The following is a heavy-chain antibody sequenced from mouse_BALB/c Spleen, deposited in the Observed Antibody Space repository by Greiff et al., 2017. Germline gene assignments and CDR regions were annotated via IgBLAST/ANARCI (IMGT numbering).Heavy chain of an antibody. J-gene: IGHJ1*01. CDR1: GYSITSDYA. Sequence: QSGPGLVKPSQSLSLTCTVTGYSITSDYAWNWIRQFPGNKLEWMGYISYSGSTSYNPSLKSRISITRDTSKNQFFLQLNSVTTEDTATYYCARSSIFYGNYPNWYFDVWGAGTTVTVSS. D-gene: IGHD2-1*01. CDR2: ISYSGST. V-gene: IGHV3-2*02. CDR3: ARSSIFYGNYPNWYFDV.